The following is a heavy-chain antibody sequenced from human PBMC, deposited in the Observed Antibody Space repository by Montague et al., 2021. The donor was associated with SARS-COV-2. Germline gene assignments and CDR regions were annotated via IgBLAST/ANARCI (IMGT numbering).Heavy chain of an antibody. Sequence: SLRLSCAASGFIFSSYSMNWVRRAPGKGLEWVSSISSSSSYIYYADSVKGRFTISRDNAKNSLYLQMDSLRAEDTAVYHCARDHHYDILTGYYGDWGQGTLVTVSS. D-gene: IGHD3-9*01. CDR2: ISSSSSYI. J-gene: IGHJ4*02. V-gene: IGHV3-21*01. CDR3: ARDHHYDILTGYYGD. CDR1: GFIFSSYS.